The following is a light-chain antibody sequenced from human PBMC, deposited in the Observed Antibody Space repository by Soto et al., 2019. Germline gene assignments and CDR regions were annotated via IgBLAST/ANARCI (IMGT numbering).Light chain of an antibody. J-gene: IGLJ2*01. CDR3: CSYADNYTLV. Sequence: QSVLTQPRSVSGSPGQSVTISCTGTSSDVGGYNYVSWYQQHPGKAPKLMIYDVGKRPSGVPDRFSGSKSGNTASLTISGLQAEDEADYYCCSYADNYTLVFGRGTKLTVL. V-gene: IGLV2-11*01. CDR1: SSDVGGYNY. CDR2: DVG.